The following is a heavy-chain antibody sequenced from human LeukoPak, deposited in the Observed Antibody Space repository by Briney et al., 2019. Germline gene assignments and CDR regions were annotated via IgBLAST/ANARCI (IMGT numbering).Heavy chain of an antibody. J-gene: IGHJ6*03. Sequence: ASVKVSCKVSGYTLTELSMHWVRQAPGKGLEWMGWINPNSGGTNYAQKFQGRVTMTRDTSISTAYMELSRLRSDDTAVYYCARGTSGQQLVYYYYMDVWGKGTTVTISS. V-gene: IGHV1-2*02. CDR2: INPNSGGT. CDR3: ARGTSGQQLVYYYYMDV. D-gene: IGHD6-13*01. CDR1: GYTLTELS.